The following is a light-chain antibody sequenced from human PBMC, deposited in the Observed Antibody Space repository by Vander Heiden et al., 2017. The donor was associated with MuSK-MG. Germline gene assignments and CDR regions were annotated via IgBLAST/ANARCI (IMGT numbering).Light chain of an antibody. V-gene: IGLV1-47*03. J-gene: IGLJ1*01. CDR1: SSNIGSNY. CDR2: RNN. Sequence: SSNIGSNYVYWYQQLPGTAPKLLIYRNNQRPSGVPDRFSGSKSGTSASLAISGLWSEDEADYYCSAWDDSLSGRQVFGTGTKVTVL. CDR3: SAWDDSLSGRQV.